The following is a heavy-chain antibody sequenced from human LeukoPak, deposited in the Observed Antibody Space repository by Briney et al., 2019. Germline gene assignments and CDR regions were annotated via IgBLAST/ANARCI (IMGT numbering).Heavy chain of an antibody. J-gene: IGHJ4*02. Sequence: GGSLRLSCEASGFTFSTFAMIWVRQAPGKGLEWVAFIRSDGSNTYYADSVKGRFTISRDNSKNTLYMQMNSLRAEDTAVYYCARILSSAWGELGYWGQGTLVTVSS. CDR2: IRSDGSNT. CDR3: ARILSSAWGELGY. V-gene: IGHV3-30*02. CDR1: GFTFSTFA. D-gene: IGHD6-19*01.